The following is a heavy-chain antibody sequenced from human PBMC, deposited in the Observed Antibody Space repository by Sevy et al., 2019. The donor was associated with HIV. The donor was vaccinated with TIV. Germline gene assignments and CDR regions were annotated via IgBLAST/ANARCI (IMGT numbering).Heavy chain of an antibody. Sequence: SETLSLTCAVYGGSFSGYYWSWIRQPPGKGLEWNGEINHSGSTNYNPSLKSRVTISVDTSKNQFSLKLSSVTAADTAVYYCARDRLRAVAGKLDPWGQGTLVTVSS. CDR1: GGSFSGYY. CDR2: INHSGST. J-gene: IGHJ5*02. D-gene: IGHD6-19*01. CDR3: ARDRLRAVAGKLDP. V-gene: IGHV4-34*01.